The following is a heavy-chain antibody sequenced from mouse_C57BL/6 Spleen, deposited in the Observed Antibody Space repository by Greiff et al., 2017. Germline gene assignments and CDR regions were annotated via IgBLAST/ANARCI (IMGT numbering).Heavy chain of an antibody. CDR3: AREDYYGSSPYYFDY. D-gene: IGHD1-1*01. CDR1: GYTFTDYY. Sequence: QVQLKESGAELVRPGASVKLSCKASGYTFTDYYINWVKQRPGQGLEWIARIYPGSGNTYYNEKFKGKATLTAEKSSSTAYMQLSSLTSEDSAVYFCAREDYYGSSPYYFDYWGQGTTLTVSS. CDR2: IYPGSGNT. J-gene: IGHJ2*01. V-gene: IGHV1-76*01.